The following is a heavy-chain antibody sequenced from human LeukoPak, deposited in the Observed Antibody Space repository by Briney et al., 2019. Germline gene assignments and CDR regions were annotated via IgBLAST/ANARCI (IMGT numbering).Heavy chain of an antibody. V-gene: IGHV1-18*01. D-gene: IGHD3-22*01. J-gene: IGHJ4*02. CDR2: ISAYNGNT. CDR3: ARDYYDSSGYSPLLR. CDR1: GYTFTSYG. Sequence: ASVKVSCKASGYTFTSYGISWVRQAPGQGLEWMGWISAYNGNTNYAQKLQGRVTMTTDTSTSTAYMELRSLRSDDTAVYYCARDYYDSSGYSPLLRWGQGTLVTVSS.